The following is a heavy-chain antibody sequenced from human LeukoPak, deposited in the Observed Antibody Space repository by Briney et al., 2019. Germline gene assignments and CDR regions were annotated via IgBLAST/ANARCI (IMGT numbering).Heavy chain of an antibody. CDR3: AREYYYGSGSEFGY. CDR2: INPNSGGT. Sequence: ASVKVSCKASGYTFAGYYMHWVRQAPGQGLEWMGWINPNSGGTNYAQKFQGRVTMTRDTSISTAYMELSRLRSDDTAVYYCAREYYYGSGSEFGYWGQGTLVTVSS. V-gene: IGHV1-2*02. CDR1: GYTFAGYY. J-gene: IGHJ4*02. D-gene: IGHD3-10*01.